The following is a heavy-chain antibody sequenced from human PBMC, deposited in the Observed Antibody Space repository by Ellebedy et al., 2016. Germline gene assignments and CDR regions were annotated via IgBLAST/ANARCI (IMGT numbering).Heavy chain of an antibody. CDR2: LKWDGGAA. CDR1: GFNFDDYG. J-gene: IGHJ5*02. V-gene: IGHV3-20*04. CDR3: ARVRGLYDFWDFLDWFNP. D-gene: IGHD3-3*01. Sequence: GESLKISXVGSGFNFDDYGMSWVRQAPGKGLEWVSGLKWDGGAAGYADSVKGRFTISRDNAKSTLYLQMNSLRAEDTAVYYCARVRGLYDFWDFLDWFNPWGQGTLVTVSS.